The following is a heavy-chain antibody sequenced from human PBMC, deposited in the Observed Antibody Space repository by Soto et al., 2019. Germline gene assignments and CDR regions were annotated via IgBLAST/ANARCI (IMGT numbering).Heavy chain of an antibody. Sequence: EVQLLESGGGLVQPGGSLRLSCAASGFSIGSSAWSWVRQAPGKGLDWVSTIGGNGVTTFYADSAKGRFTISRDISRNTVFLHMSSLIAEDTALYYCAKSSRYCSGGGCLYDFDYWGQGTLVTVSS. CDR1: GFSIGSSA. CDR2: IGGNGVTT. J-gene: IGHJ4*02. V-gene: IGHV3-23*01. D-gene: IGHD2-15*01. CDR3: AKSSRYCSGGGCLYDFDY.